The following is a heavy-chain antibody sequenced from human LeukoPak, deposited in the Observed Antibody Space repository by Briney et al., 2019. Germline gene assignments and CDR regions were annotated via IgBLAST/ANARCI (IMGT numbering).Heavy chain of an antibody. CDR2: TFYSVTT. J-gene: IGHJ4*02. CDR3: ARIFLGYSTGWYFDY. V-gene: IGHV4-39*07. CDR1: GGSVTNSNFY. D-gene: IGHD6-19*01. Sequence: PSETLSLTCTVSGGSVTNSNFYWGWIRQPPGKALDWIGSTFYSVTTYYNPSLKSRVTMSVDTSKNQFSLNLSSVTALDTAVYYCARIFLGYSTGWYFDYWGQGTLVTVSS.